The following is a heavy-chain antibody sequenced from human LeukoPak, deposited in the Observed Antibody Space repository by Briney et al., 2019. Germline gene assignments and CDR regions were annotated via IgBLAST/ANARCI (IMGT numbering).Heavy chain of an antibody. V-gene: IGHV3-30*02. D-gene: IGHD3-10*01. J-gene: IGHJ4*02. Sequence: GGSLRLSCAASGFTFSSYGMQWVRQAPGKGLGWVTFIRDDGSNKYYADSVKGRFTISRDNSKNTLYLQMNSLRAEDTALYYCATVFGAAYSYYWGQGTQVTVST. CDR1: GFTFSSYG. CDR2: IRDDGSNK. CDR3: ATVFGAAYSYY.